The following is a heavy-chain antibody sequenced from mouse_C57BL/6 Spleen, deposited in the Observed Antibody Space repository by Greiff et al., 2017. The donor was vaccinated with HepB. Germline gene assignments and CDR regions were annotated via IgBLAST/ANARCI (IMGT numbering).Heavy chain of an antibody. CDR2: IDPSDSET. Sequence: VQLQQPGAELVRPGSSVKLSCKASGYTFTCYWMHWVKQRPIQGLEWIGNIDPSDSETHYNQKFKDKATLTVDKSSSTAYMQLSSLTSEDSAVYYCARLLKRLDAMDYWGQGTSVTVSS. J-gene: IGHJ4*01. CDR3: ARLLKRLDAMDY. V-gene: IGHV1-52*01. D-gene: IGHD1-1*01. CDR1: GYTFTCYW.